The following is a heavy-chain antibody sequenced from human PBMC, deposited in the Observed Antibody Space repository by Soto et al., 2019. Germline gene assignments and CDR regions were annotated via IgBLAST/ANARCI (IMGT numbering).Heavy chain of an antibody. V-gene: IGHV1-69*13. Sequence: SVKVSCKASGGTFSSYAISWVRQAPGQGLEWMGGIIPIFGTANYAQKFQGRVTITADESTSTAYMELSSLRSEDTAVYYCARRQYSGSYSAEYYFDDWGQGTLVTVSS. CDR2: IIPIFGTA. CDR1: GGTFSSYA. D-gene: IGHD1-26*01. CDR3: ARRQYSGSYSAEYYFDD. J-gene: IGHJ4*02.